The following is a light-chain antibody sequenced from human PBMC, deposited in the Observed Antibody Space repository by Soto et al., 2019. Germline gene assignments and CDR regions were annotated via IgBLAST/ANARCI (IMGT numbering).Light chain of an antibody. CDR1: SSDVGSYNL. Sequence: QSVLTQPASVPGSPGQSITISCTGTSSDVGSYNLVSWYQQHPGKAPKLMIYEGNKRPSGVSNRFSGSKSGNTASLTISGLQAEAEADYYCTSYAGSSTWVFGGGTKLTVL. CDR2: EGN. CDR3: TSYAGSSTWV. V-gene: IGLV2-23*01. J-gene: IGLJ3*02.